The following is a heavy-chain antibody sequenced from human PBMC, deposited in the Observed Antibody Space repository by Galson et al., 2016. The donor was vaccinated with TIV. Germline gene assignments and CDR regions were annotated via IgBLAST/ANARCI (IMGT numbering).Heavy chain of an antibody. CDR2: ISSGGST. J-gene: IGHJ6*02. CDR3: ARDRRHCGNNCYLYYYYGMDV. V-gene: IGHV3-66*02. D-gene: IGHD1-20*01. CDR1: GLIVSNNY. Sequence: SLRLSCAASGLIVSNNYMSWVRQAPGKGLEWVSLISSGGSTSYSDSVKGRFTISRDNSKNTLYLQMNSLRPEDTAVYYCARDRRHCGNNCYLYYYYGMDVWGHGTTVTVSS.